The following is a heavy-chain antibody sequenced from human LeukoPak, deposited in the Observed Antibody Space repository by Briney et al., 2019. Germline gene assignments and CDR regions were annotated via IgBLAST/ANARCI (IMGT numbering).Heavy chain of an antibody. CDR1: GYTFTSYG. CDR3: ARDVGPREDYDFWSCCSGMEV. CDR2: ISAYNGNT. J-gene: IGHJ6*02. D-gene: IGHD3-3*01. Sequence: ASVKVSCKASGYTFTSYGISWVRQAPGQGLEWMGWISAYNGNTNYAQKLQGRVTMTTDTSTSTAYMELRSLRSDDTPVYYCARDVGPREDYDFWSCCSGMEVWGQGTTVTVSS. V-gene: IGHV1-18*01.